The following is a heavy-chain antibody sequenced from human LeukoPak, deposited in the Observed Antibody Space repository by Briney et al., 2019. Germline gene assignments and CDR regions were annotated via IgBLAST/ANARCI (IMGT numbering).Heavy chain of an antibody. Sequence: PSETLSLTCTVSGGSISSSSYYWGWIRQPPGKGLEWIGEINHSGSTNYNPSLKSRVTISVDTSKNQFSLKLSSVTAADTAVYYCAGRGIAAAGPIIDYWGQGTLVTVSS. CDR1: GGSISSSSYY. D-gene: IGHD6-13*01. J-gene: IGHJ4*02. V-gene: IGHV4-39*07. CDR3: AGRGIAAAGPIIDY. CDR2: INHSGST.